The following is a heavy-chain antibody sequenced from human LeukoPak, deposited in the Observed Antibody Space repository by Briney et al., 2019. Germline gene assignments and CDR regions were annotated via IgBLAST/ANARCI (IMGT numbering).Heavy chain of an antibody. J-gene: IGHJ3*02. CDR3: GRLGRCSSSWYSCGFDI. CDR2: INSDGTTT. V-gene: IGHV3-74*01. Sequence: PGGSLRLSCAASGLTFSSYWMHWVRQVPGKGLVWVSRINSDGTTTSYADSVKGRFTISRDNAKNTLYLQMNSLRDEDTAVYYCGRLGRCSSSWYSCGFDIWGQGTMVTVSS. CDR1: GLTFSSYW. D-gene: IGHD6-13*01.